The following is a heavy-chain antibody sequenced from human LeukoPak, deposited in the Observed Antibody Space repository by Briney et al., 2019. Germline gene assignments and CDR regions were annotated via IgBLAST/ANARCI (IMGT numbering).Heavy chain of an antibody. J-gene: IGHJ3*02. D-gene: IGHD6-13*01. CDR3: ASHAAVDAFEI. CDR1: GGSISSSY. V-gene: IGHV4-59*01. CDR2: IYYSGTN. Sequence: SETLSLTCTVSGGSISSSYWSWIRQPPGKGLEWIWYIYYSGTNNSNPSLKSRVTISVDTSKNPFSLILSSVTAADTAVYYSASHAAVDAFEIWGQGTMVTVSS.